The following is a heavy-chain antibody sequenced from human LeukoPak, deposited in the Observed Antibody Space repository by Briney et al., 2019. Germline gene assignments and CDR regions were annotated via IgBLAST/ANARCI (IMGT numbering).Heavy chain of an antibody. CDR2: VNHSGST. CDR1: GGSFSGYY. V-gene: IGHV4-34*01. J-gene: IGHJ4*02. D-gene: IGHD3-10*01. CDR3: ARTRYYSRSYGAPYYFDY. Sequence: NTSETLSLTCAVYGGSFSGYYWSWIRQPPGKGLEWIGEVNHSGSTNYNPSLKSRVTMSAETSKNQFSLKLSSVTAEDTAVYYCARTRYYSRSYGAPYYFDYWGQGTLVTVS.